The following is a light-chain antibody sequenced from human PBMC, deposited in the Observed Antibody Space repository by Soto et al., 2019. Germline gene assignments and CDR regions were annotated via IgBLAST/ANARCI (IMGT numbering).Light chain of an antibody. CDR1: QSVTNTY. Sequence: EIVLTQSPGTLSLSPGEPATLSCRASQSVTNTYLAWHQQKPGLAPRLLIYGVSNRATGIPDRFSGSGSGKGFTLTISRLEPEDFAVYYCQQYGSIPLTFGGGTKVEIK. CDR3: QQYGSIPLT. J-gene: IGKJ4*01. V-gene: IGKV3-20*01. CDR2: GVS.